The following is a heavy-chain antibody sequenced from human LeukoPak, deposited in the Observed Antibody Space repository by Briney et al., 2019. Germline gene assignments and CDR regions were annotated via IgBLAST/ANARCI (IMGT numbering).Heavy chain of an antibody. J-gene: IGHJ5*02. CDR3: ATDFRFGETPWFDP. CDR1: GYTFTSYY. CDR2: INPSGGST. Sequence: ASVKVSCKASGYTFTSYYMHWVRQAPGQGLEWMGIINPSGGSTSYAQKFQGRVTMTRDTSTTTAYMELSSLRSEDTAVYYCATDFRFGETPWFDPWGQGTLVTVSS. D-gene: IGHD3-10*01. V-gene: IGHV1-46*01.